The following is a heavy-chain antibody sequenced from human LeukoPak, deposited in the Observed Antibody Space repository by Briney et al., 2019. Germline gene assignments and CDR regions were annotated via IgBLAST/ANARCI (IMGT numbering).Heavy chain of an antibody. Sequence: TGGSLRLSCAASGFTVSSNYMSWVRQAPGKGLEWVSVIYSGGSTYYADSVKGRFTISRDNSKNTLYLQMNSLRAEDTAVYYCARVARQEGGYFDYWGQGTLVTVSS. CDR3: ARVARQEGGYFDY. J-gene: IGHJ4*02. V-gene: IGHV3-53*01. CDR1: GFTVSSNY. D-gene: IGHD3-22*01. CDR2: IYSGGST.